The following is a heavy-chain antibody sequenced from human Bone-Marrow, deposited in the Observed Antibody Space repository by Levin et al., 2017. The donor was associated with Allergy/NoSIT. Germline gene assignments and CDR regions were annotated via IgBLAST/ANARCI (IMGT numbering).Heavy chain of an antibody. CDR2: ISYDGSNK. D-gene: IGHD3-3*01. V-gene: IGHV3-30*04. Sequence: GGSLRLSCAASGFTFSSYAMHWVRQAPGKGLEWVAVISYDGSNKYYADSVKGRFTISRDNSKNTLYLQMNSLRAEDTAVYYFAREFDDFWRAGGPFDYWGQGTLVTVSS. CDR1: GFTFSSYA. CDR3: AREFDDFWRAGGPFDY. J-gene: IGHJ4*02.